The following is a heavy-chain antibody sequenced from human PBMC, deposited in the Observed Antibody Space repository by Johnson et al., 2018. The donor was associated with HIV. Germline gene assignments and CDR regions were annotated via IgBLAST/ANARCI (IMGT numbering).Heavy chain of an antibody. CDR3: ARGPRNPGLDAFDI. CDR2: IRWNSGSV. CDR1: GFTFDDYA. V-gene: IGHV3-9*01. J-gene: IGHJ3*02. D-gene: IGHD1-14*01. Sequence: VQLVESGGGSVQPGRSLRLSCAASGFTFDDYAMHWVRQAPGKGLEWVSGIRWNSGSVDYADSVKGRFTISRDNAKNSLYLQINSLKTEDTAVYYCARGPRNPGLDAFDIWGQGTMVTVSS.